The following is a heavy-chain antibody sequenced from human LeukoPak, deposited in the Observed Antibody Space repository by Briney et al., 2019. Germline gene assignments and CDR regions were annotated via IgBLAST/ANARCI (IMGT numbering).Heavy chain of an antibody. CDR1: GGSFSSYY. CDR2: INHSGST. J-gene: IGHJ4*02. Sequence: PSETLSLTCAVYGGSFSSYYWSWIRQPAGKGLEWIGEINHSGSTNYNPSLKSRVTISVDTSKNQFSLKLSSVTAADASVYYCERMVRGVIYWGQGTLVTVSS. D-gene: IGHD3-10*01. CDR3: ERMVRGVIY. V-gene: IGHV4-34*01.